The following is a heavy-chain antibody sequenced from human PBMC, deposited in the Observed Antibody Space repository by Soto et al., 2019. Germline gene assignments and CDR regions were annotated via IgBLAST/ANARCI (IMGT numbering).Heavy chain of an antibody. J-gene: IGHJ6*02. CDR2: INHSGST. D-gene: IGHD2-8*01. CDR3: ARDPIGYCTNGVCPYGMDV. CDR1: GGSFSGYY. V-gene: IGHV4-34*01. Sequence: SETLSLTCAVYGGSFSGYYWSWIRQPPGKGLEWIGEINHSGSTNYNPSLKSRVTISVDTSKNQFSLKLSSVTAADTAVYYCARDPIGYCTNGVCPYGMDVWGQGTTVTVSS.